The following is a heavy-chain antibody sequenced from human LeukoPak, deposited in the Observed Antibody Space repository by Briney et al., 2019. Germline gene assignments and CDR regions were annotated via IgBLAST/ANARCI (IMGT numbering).Heavy chain of an antibody. V-gene: IGHV4-59*10. J-gene: IGHJ6*02. Sequence: SETLSLTCAVYGGSFSGYYWSWIRQPAGKGLEWIGRIYTSGSTNYNPSLKSRVTMSVDTSKNQFSLKLSSVTAADTAVYYCARHAAAGDYYYYGMDVWGRGTTVTVSS. CDR1: GGSFSGYY. CDR3: ARHAAAGDYYYYGMDV. D-gene: IGHD6-13*01. CDR2: IYTSGST.